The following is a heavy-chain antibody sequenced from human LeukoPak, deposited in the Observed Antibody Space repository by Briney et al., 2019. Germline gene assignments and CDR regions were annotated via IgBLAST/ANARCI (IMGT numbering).Heavy chain of an antibody. Sequence: PSETLSLTCAVSGYSISSGYYWGWIRQPPGKGLEWIGSIYHSGSTYYNPSLKSRVTISVDTSKNQFSLKLSSVTAADTAVYYCARDRAGVSDYWGQGTLVTVSS. V-gene: IGHV4-38-2*02. J-gene: IGHJ4*02. CDR1: GYSISSGYY. CDR2: IYHSGST. D-gene: IGHD3-10*01. CDR3: ARDRAGVSDY.